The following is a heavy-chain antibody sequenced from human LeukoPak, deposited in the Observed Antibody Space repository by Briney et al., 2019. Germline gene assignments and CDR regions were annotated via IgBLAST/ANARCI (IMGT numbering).Heavy chain of an antibody. Sequence: PSXXLSLTCAVYGGSFSGYYWSWIRQPPGKGLEWIGEINHSGSTNYNPSLKSRVTISVDTSKNQFSLKLSSVTAADTAVYYCARSGYYLVYWGQGTLVTVSS. CDR1: GGSFSGYY. V-gene: IGHV4-34*01. CDR2: INHSGST. CDR3: ARSGYYLVY. J-gene: IGHJ4*02. D-gene: IGHD3-3*01.